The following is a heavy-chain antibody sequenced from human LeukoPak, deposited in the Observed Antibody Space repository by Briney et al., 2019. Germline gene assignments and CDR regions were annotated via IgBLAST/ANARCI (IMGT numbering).Heavy chain of an antibody. CDR3: ARDQLYCTGGYCYFDS. V-gene: IGHV3-74*01. CDR2: INGDGRSI. D-gene: IGHD2-8*02. CDR1: GFTFSSYW. Sequence: PGGSLRLSCVVSGFTFSSYWMHWVRQAPGEGLVWVSRINGDGRSISYADSVKGRFTISRDNAKNTLYLQMNSLRAEDTALYYCARDQLYCTGGYCYFDSWGQGTLVTVSS. J-gene: IGHJ4*02.